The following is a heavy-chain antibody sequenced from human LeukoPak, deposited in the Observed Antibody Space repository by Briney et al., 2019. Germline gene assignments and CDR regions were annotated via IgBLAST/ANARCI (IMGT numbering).Heavy chain of an antibody. D-gene: IGHD4-17*01. Sequence: GGSLRLSCAASGFTFSSYGMHWVRQAPGKGLEWVAFIRYDGSNKYYADSVKGRFTISRDNSKNTLYLQMNSLRAEDTAVYYCAKDFTVTTVTDPVGYWGQGTLVTVSS. CDR3: AKDFTVTTVTDPVGY. CDR1: GFTFSSYG. CDR2: IRYDGSNK. V-gene: IGHV3-30*02. J-gene: IGHJ4*02.